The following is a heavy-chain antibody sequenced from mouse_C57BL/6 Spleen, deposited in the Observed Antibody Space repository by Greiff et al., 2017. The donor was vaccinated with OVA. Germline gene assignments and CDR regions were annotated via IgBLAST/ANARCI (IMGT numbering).Heavy chain of an antibody. Sequence: ESGPGLVKPSQSLSLTCSVPGYSITSGYYWNWIRQFPGNKLEWMGYISYDGSNNYNPSLKNRISITRDTSKNQFFLKLNSVTTEDTATYYCARELAYWGQGTLVTVSA. J-gene: IGHJ3*01. CDR3: ARELAY. CDR2: ISYDGSN. V-gene: IGHV3-6*01. CDR1: GYSITSGYY.